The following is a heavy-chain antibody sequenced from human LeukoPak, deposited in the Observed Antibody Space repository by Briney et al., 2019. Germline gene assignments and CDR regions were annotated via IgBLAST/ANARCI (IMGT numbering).Heavy chain of an antibody. CDR1: GFTFSSYG. Sequence: PGGSLRLSCAASGFTFSSYGMHWVRQAPGKGLEWVAFIRYDGSNKYYADSVKGRFTISRDNSKNTLYLQMNSLRAEDTAVYYCAKDRVTAMVTHYYGMDVWGQGTTVTVSS. D-gene: IGHD5-18*01. J-gene: IGHJ6*02. V-gene: IGHV3-30*02. CDR3: AKDRVTAMVTHYYGMDV. CDR2: IRYDGSNK.